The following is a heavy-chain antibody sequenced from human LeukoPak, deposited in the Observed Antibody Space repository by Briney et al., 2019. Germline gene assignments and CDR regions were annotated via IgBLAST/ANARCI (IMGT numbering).Heavy chain of an antibody. D-gene: IGHD3-22*01. Sequence: SVKVSCKASGGTFSSYAISWVRQAPGQGLECMGGIIPIFGTANYAQKFQGRVTITADKSTSTAYMELSSLRSEDTAVYYCASYYYDSSGYGLYYYYMDVWGKGTTVTVSS. CDR1: GGTFSSYA. V-gene: IGHV1-69*06. J-gene: IGHJ6*03. CDR2: IIPIFGTA. CDR3: ASYYYDSSGYGLYYYYMDV.